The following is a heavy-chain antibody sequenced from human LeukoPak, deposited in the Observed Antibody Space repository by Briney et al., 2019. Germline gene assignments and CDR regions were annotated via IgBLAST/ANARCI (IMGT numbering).Heavy chain of an antibody. V-gene: IGHV3-9*01. CDR2: ISWNSGSI. CDR1: GFTFSSYG. D-gene: IGHD3-10*01. CDR3: AKDPTTPLLWFGESRVWFDP. J-gene: IGHJ5*02. Sequence: GGSLRLSCAASGFTFSSYGMSWVRQAPGKGLEWVSGISWNSGSIGYADSVKGRFTISRDNAKNSLYLQMNSLRAEDTALYYCAKDPTTPLLWFGESRVWFDPWGQGTLVTVSS.